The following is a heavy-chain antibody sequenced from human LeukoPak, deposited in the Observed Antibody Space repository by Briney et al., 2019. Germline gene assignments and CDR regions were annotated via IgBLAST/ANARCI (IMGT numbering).Heavy chain of an antibody. D-gene: IGHD3-22*01. J-gene: IGHJ4*02. V-gene: IGHV3-21*01. Sequence: PGGSLRLSCAASGFTFSSYSMNWVRQAPGKGLEWVSSISSSSSYIYYADSVKGRFTISRDNAKNSLYLQMNGLRAEDTAVYYCARQSGYPYYFDYWGQGTLVTVSS. CDR1: GFTFSSYS. CDR2: ISSSSSYI. CDR3: ARQSGYPYYFDY.